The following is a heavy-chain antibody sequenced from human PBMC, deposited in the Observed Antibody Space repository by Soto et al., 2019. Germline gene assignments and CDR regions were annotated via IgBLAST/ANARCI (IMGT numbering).Heavy chain of an antibody. CDR2: IYPGDSDT. D-gene: IGHD6-6*01. CDR1: GYSFTSYW. J-gene: IGHJ4*02. V-gene: IGHV5-51*01. CDR3: ARSSSSSGYCFDY. Sequence: PGESLKISCKGSGYSFTSYWIGWVRQMPGKGLEWMGIIYPGDSDTRYSPSFQGQVTISADKSISTAYLQWRSLKASDTAMYYCARSSSSSGYCFDYWGQGTLVTVSS.